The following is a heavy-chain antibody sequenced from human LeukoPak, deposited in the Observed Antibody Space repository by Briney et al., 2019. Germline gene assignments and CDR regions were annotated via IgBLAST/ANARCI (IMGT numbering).Heavy chain of an antibody. CDR3: AKFNYGDYDGA. V-gene: IGHV3-23*01. J-gene: IGHJ5*02. D-gene: IGHD4-17*01. Sequence: GGSLRLSCAASGFTFSSYAMSWVRQAAGKVLEWVSGIDGSGGSANYADSVRGRLTISRDNSKNTLQLQMNSLRAEDTAVYYCAKFNYGDYDGAWGQGTLVTVSS. CDR2: IDGSGGSA. CDR1: GFTFSSYA.